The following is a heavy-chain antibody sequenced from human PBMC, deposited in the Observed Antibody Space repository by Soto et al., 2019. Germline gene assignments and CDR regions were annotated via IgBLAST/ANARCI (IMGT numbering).Heavy chain of an antibody. CDR1: GGSISSYY. V-gene: IGHV4-59*01. J-gene: IGHJ4*02. CDR2: IYYSGST. Sequence: QVQLQESGPGLVKPSETLSLTCTVSGGSISSYYWSWIRQPPGKGLEWIGYIYYSGSTNYNPSLKRRVTISVDTSKHQFSLKLSSVTAADTAVYYCARSPYCSGGSCYSIDYWGQGTLVTVSS. CDR3: ARSPYCSGGSCYSIDY. D-gene: IGHD2-15*01.